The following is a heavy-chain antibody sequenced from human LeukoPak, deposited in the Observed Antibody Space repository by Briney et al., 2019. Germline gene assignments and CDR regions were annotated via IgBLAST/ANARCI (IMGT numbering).Heavy chain of an antibody. CDR1: GFTFSTYS. D-gene: IGHD3-10*01. Sequence: GGSLRLSCAASGFTFSTYSMTWVRQAPGKGLEWVSSITSSSSYIYYADSVKGRFTISRDNAKNSLYLQMNSLRAEDTAVYYCARVGYYGSAPYWGQGTLVTVSS. J-gene: IGHJ4*02. CDR3: ARVGYYGSAPY. V-gene: IGHV3-21*01. CDR2: ITSSSSYI.